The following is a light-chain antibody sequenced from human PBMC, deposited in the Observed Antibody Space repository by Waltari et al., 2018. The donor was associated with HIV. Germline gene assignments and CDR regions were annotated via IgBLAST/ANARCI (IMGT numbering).Light chain of an antibody. Sequence: DIVMTQSPDSLAVSLGERATINRTSSRTVFYSSDNRNYLAWYLQRPGQSPKVVIFWASTRAFGVPDRFSGSGSGTDFSLTLSSLQADDVGIYYCQQYYSVPPTFGGGTKVEI. CDR1: RTVFYSSDNRNY. V-gene: IGKV4-1*01. CDR3: QQYYSVPPT. J-gene: IGKJ4*01. CDR2: WAS.